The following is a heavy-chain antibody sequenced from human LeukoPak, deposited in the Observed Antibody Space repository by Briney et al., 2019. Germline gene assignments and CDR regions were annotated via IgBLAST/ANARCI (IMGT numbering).Heavy chain of an antibody. J-gene: IGHJ4*02. CDR2: IYTSGST. D-gene: IGHD3/OR15-3a*01. Sequence: SETLSLTYTVSGVFISSYYWSWIRQRAGKGLEWIGRIYTSGSTNYNPSLTSRVTMSVDTSKNQFSLKLSSVTAADTAVYYCARQIFGLVISFDYLGQGTLVTVSS. CDR3: ARQIFGLVISFDY. CDR1: GVFISSYY. V-gene: IGHV4-4*07.